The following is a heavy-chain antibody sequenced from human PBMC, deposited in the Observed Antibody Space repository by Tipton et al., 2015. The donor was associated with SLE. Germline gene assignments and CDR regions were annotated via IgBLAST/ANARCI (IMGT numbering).Heavy chain of an antibody. CDR3: ARDRGYSYGRPYYGMDV. Sequence: TLSLTCAVYGGSFSGYYWSWIRQPPGKGLAWIGEINHSGSTNYNPSLKSRVTISVDTSKNQFSLKLSSVTAADTAVYYCARDRGYSYGRPYYGMDVWGQGTTVTVSS. CDR1: GGSFSGYY. CDR2: INHSGST. D-gene: IGHD5-18*01. J-gene: IGHJ6*02. V-gene: IGHV4-34*01.